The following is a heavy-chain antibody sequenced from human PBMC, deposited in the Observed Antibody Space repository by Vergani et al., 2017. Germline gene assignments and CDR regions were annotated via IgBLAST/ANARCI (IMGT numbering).Heavy chain of an antibody. Sequence: QLQLQESGPGLVKPSETLSLTCTVSGGSISSSSYYWGWIRQPPGKGLEWIGSIYYSGSTYYNPSLKSRVTISVDTSKNQFSLKLSSVTAAETAVYYCARDGLAHSSGWYGVFDYWGQGTLVTVSS. D-gene: IGHD6-19*01. CDR2: IYYSGST. J-gene: IGHJ4*02. V-gene: IGHV4-39*07. CDR3: ARDGLAHSSGWYGVFDY. CDR1: GGSISSSSYY.